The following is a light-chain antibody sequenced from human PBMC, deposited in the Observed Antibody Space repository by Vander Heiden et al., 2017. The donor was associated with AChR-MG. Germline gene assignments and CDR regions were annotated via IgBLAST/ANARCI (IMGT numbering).Light chain of an antibody. CDR3: QQYNDWPLT. Sequence: LLTQSPLALSVSPGARATLSCLASQSVSSSLAWSRQNPGQAPRLISYGASTRDTGIPARFSGSGSETDFTLTISSLQSEDFAVYYCQQYNDWPLTCGGGTKVEI. J-gene: IGKJ4*01. CDR2: GAS. V-gene: IGKV3-15*01. CDR1: QSVSSS.